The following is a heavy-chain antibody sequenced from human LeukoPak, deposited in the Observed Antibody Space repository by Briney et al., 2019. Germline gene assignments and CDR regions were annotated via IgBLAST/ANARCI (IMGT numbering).Heavy chain of an antibody. CDR2: IIPIFGTA. V-gene: IGHV1-69*01. CDR1: GGTFSSYA. CDR3: ARGKNCSGGSCYLPTG. D-gene: IGHD2-15*01. J-gene: IGHJ4*02. Sequence: SVKVSCKASGGTFSSYAISWVRQAPGQGLEWMGGIIPIFGTANYAQKFQGRVTITADEPTSTAYMELSSLRSEDTAVYYCARGKNCSGGSCYLPTGWGQGTLVTVSS.